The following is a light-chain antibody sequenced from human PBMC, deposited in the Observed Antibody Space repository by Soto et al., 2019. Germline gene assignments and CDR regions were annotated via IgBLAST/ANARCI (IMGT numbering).Light chain of an antibody. CDR2: EVS. CDR1: SSDVGGYNY. CDR3: SSYEGSKPV. J-gene: IGLJ1*01. Sequence: QSVLTQPPSASGSPGQSVTISCTGTSSDVGGYNYVSWYQQHPGKAPKLMIYEVSKRPSGVHDRFSGSKSGNTASLTVSGLQAEDEADYYCSSYEGSKPVLGNGTKVT. V-gene: IGLV2-8*01.